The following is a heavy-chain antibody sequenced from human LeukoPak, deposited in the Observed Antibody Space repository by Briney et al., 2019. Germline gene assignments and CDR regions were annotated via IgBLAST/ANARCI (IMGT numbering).Heavy chain of an antibody. Sequence: GGSLRLSCAASGFTFSSYAMNWVRQAPGKGLEWVSSLSDGGHSSFYADSVKGRFTIYRDDSQNILYLQMNSLRPEDTAVYYCATEGRVGIVGGTSRDLEYWGQGTVVTVSS. J-gene: IGHJ4*02. CDR2: LSDGGHSS. D-gene: IGHD3-22*01. CDR3: ATEGRVGIVGGTSRDLEY. V-gene: IGHV3-23*01. CDR1: GFTFSSYA.